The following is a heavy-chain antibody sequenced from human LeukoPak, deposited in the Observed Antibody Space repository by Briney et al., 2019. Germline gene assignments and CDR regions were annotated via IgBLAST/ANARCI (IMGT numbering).Heavy chain of an antibody. Sequence: GGSLRLSCAASGFIFSKYAMEWVRQAPGKGLEWVSSIDGPSDSIYYADSVKGRFTISRDDAKNSVYLQMNSLRAEDTGIYYCARLVCTTIPCYGKFYFDYWGQGTLVPVAS. V-gene: IGHV3-21*06. J-gene: IGHJ4*02. CDR3: ARLVCTTIPCYGKFYFDY. D-gene: IGHD1-1*01. CDR1: GFIFSKYA. CDR2: IDGPSDSI.